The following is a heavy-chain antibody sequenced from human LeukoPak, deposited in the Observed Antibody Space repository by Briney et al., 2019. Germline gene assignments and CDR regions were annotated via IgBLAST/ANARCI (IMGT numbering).Heavy chain of an antibody. CDR2: IIPIFGIA. V-gene: IGHV1-69*04. J-gene: IGHJ6*02. D-gene: IGHD2-21*02. CDR3: ARSDCGGDCYAKGYYYYGMDV. CDR1: GGTFSSYA. Sequence: SVKVSCEASGGTFSSYAISWVRQAPGQGLEWMGRIIPIFGIANYAQKFQGRVTITADKSTSTAYMELSSLRSEDTAVYYCARSDCGGDCYAKGYYYYGMDVWGQGTTVTVSS.